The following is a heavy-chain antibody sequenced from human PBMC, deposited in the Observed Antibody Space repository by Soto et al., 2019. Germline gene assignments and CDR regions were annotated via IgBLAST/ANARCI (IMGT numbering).Heavy chain of an antibody. D-gene: IGHD6-13*01. Sequence: HPGGSLRLSCAASGFTFSSYWMHWVRQAPGKGLVWVSRINSDGSSTSYADSVKGRFTISRDNAKNTLYLQMNSLRAEDTAVYYCARAGSSWDFDYWGQGTLVTVSS. CDR1: GFTFSSYW. CDR2: INSDGSST. J-gene: IGHJ4*02. CDR3: ARAGSSWDFDY. V-gene: IGHV3-74*01.